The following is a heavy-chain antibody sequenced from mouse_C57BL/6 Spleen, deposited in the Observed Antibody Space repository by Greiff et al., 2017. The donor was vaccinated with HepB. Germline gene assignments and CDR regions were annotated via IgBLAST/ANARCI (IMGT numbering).Heavy chain of an antibody. CDR2: IYPGDGDT. CDR3: ARWDYDVPRFAY. D-gene: IGHD2-4*01. Sequence: VQLQQSGPELVKPGASVKISCKASGYAFSSSWMNWVKQRPGKGLEWIGRIYPGDGDTNYNGKFKGKATLTADKSSSTAYMQLSSLTSEDSAVYFCARWDYDVPRFAYWGQGTLVTVSA. J-gene: IGHJ3*01. V-gene: IGHV1-82*01. CDR1: GYAFSSSW.